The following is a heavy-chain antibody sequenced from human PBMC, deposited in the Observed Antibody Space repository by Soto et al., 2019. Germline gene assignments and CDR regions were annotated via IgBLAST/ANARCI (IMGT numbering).Heavy chain of an antibody. D-gene: IGHD3-22*01. CDR3: ARDRSPYYYDSSGYYYTFDY. J-gene: IGHJ4*02. CDR2: IIPIFGAA. Sequence: ASVKVSCKASGGTFSSYAISWVRQAPGQGLEWMGGIIPIFGAANYAQKFQGRVTITADESTSTAYMELSSLRSEDTAVYYCARDRSPYYYDSSGYYYTFDYWGQGTLVTVSS. CDR1: GGTFSSYA. V-gene: IGHV1-69*13.